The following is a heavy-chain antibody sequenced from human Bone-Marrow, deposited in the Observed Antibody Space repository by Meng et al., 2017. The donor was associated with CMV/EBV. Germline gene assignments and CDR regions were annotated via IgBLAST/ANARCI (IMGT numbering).Heavy chain of an antibody. Sequence: QVQLQESGPRVVKPSASLSLTCTGSGGPLSNYYWTWIRQAAGKVLEWIGRVYTTGSTTYNPPPKSHVTMSIDASTNQISLNLRSVTAADTAMYYCARLQSGYDPYYFDYWGQGILVTVSS. CDR3: ARLQSGYDPYYFDY. D-gene: IGHD5-12*01. J-gene: IGHJ4*02. CDR1: GGPLSNYY. V-gene: IGHV4-4*07. CDR2: VYTTGST.